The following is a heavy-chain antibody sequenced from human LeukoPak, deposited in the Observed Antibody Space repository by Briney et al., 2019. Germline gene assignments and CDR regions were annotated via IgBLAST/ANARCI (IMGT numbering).Heavy chain of an antibody. J-gene: IGHJ4*02. CDR2: IKEDGTET. V-gene: IGHV3-7*03. D-gene: IGHD5-24*01. CDR3: AKEGRSLQTY. Sequence: HPGRSLRLSCAASGFMFSSNLMSWVRLAPGKGLEWVANIKEDGTETYYVDSVKGRFTISIDNAKNSLYLQMNSLRVEDTAVYYCAKEGRSLQTYWGQGTLVTVSS. CDR1: GFMFSSNL.